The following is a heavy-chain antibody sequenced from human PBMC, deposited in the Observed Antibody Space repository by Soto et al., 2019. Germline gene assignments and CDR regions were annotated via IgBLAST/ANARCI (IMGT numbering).Heavy chain of an antibody. J-gene: IGHJ4*02. V-gene: IGHV3-23*01. CDR2: ISGSGGHT. CDR3: AKVDSSRYYYNIYYFDF. D-gene: IGHD3-22*01. Sequence: GGSLRLSFAASGFPLSSWSMGWVRPAPGKGLEWVSTISGSGGHTYYADSVKGRFTISRDNSKNTLYVQMNSLRAEDTAVYYCAKVDSSRYYYNIYYFDFWGQGTLVTVSS. CDR1: GFPLSSWS.